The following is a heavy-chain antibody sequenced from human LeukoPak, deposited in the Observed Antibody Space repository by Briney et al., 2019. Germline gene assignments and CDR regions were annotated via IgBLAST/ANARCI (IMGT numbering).Heavy chain of an antibody. Sequence: SETLSLTCTVSGGSISSYYWSWIRQPAGKGLEWIGRIYTSGSTNYNPSLKSRVTMSVDTSKNQFSLKLSSVTAADTAVYYCARAFRGYSYGKRYYYYYMDVWGKGTTVTISS. CDR3: ARAFRGYSYGKRYYYYYMDV. V-gene: IGHV4-4*07. CDR1: GGSISSYY. D-gene: IGHD5-18*01. CDR2: IYTSGST. J-gene: IGHJ6*03.